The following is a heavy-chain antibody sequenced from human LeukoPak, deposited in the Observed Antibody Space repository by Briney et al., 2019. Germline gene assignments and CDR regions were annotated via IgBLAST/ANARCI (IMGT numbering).Heavy chain of an antibody. CDR2: IKQDGSEK. J-gene: IGHJ4*02. V-gene: IGHV3-7*04. Sequence: GGSPRLSCAASGFTFSNHWMSWVRQAPGKGLEWVANIKQDGSEKYYVDSVKGRFTISRDNAKKSLYLQMNSLRAEDTAVYYCARDEYYYDSSGYYYYFDYWGQGTLVTVSS. CDR1: GFTFSNHW. CDR3: ARDEYYYDSSGYYYYFDY. D-gene: IGHD3-22*01.